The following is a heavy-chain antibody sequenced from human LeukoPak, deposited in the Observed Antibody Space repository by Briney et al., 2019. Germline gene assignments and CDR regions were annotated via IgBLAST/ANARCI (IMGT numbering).Heavy chain of an antibody. J-gene: IGHJ4*02. CDR3: PHRLGIPFAS. Sequence: GGSLRLSCATSGFTFSSFTMNWVRQAPGKGLEWASTISDGSRDTHYAGSVKGRFTISRDDSQNIVYLQMDSLTAEDTALYYFPHRLGIPFASWAKGTKVTVSS. CDR2: ISDGSRDT. V-gene: IGHV3-23*01. CDR1: GFTFSSFT.